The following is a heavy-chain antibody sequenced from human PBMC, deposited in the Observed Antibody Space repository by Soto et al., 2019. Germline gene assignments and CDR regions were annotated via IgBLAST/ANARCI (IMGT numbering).Heavy chain of an antibody. CDR3: ARSSGWPPWKDLDY. CDR2: IKQDGSEK. Sequence: XASLGLSCAASEVTFSSYWMSGVRQAPGKGLEWVANIKQDGSEKYYVDSVKGRFTISRDNAKNSLYLQMNSLRAEDTAVYYCARSSGWPPWKDLDYWGQGTLVTV. J-gene: IGHJ4*02. D-gene: IGHD6-19*01. V-gene: IGHV3-7*01. CDR1: EVTFSSYW.